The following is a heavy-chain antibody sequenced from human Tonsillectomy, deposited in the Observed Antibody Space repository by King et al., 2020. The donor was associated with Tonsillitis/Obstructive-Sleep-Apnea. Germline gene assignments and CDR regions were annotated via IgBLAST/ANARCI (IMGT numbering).Heavy chain of an antibody. D-gene: IGHD4-17*01. CDR3: ARDSAGDGDYYYYYMDV. V-gene: IGHV3-7*01. J-gene: IGHJ6*03. CDR1: GFTFSSYW. Sequence: VQLVESGGGLVQPGGSLRLSCAASGFTFSSYWMSWVRQAPGKGLEWVANIKQDGSEKYYVDSVKGRFTISRDNAKNSLYLQMNSLRAEETAVYYCARDSAGDGDYYYYYMDVWGKGTTVTVSS. CDR2: IKQDGSEK.